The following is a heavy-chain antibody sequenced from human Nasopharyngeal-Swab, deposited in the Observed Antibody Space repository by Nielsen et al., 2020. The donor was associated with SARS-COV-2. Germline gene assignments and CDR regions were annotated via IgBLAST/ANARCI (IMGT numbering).Heavy chain of an antibody. CDR2: IIPILGIA. V-gene: IGHV1-69*10. CDR3: AREILRFLEWLLPDAFDI. J-gene: IGHJ3*02. Sequence: SVKVSCKASGGTFSSYAISWVRQAPGQGLDWMGGIIPILGIANYAQKFQGRVTITADKSTSTAYMELSSLRSEDTAVYYCAREILRFLEWLLPDAFDIWGQGTMVTVSS. D-gene: IGHD3-3*01. CDR1: GGTFSSYA.